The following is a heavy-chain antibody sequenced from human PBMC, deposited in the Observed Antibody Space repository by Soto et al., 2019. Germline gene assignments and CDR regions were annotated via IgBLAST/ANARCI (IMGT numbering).Heavy chain of an antibody. D-gene: IGHD6-19*01. CDR1: GYTFTSYA. J-gene: IGHJ4*02. Sequence: ASVKVSCKASGYTFTSYAMNWVRQAPGQRLEWMGWINAGNGNAKYSQKFQGRVTITRDTSASTAYMELRSLRSDDTAVYYCARDRSSKYSSAPFDYWGQGTLVTVSS. V-gene: IGHV1-3*01. CDR2: INAGNGNA. CDR3: ARDRSSKYSSAPFDY.